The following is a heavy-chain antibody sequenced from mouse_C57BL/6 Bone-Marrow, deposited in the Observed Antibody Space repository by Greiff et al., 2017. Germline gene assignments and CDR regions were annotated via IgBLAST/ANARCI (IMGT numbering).Heavy chain of an antibody. CDR1: GFNIKNTY. V-gene: IGHV14-3*01. D-gene: IGHD2-4*01. J-gene: IGHJ3*01. CDR2: IDPANGNT. Sequence: VQLQQSVAELVRPGASVKLSCTASGFNIKNTYMHWVKQRPEQGLEWIGRIDPANGNTKYAPKFPGKATITADTSSNTAYLQLSSLTSEDTAIYYSARIGPLFYYDYDGFAYWGQGTLVTVSA. CDR3: ARIGPLFYYDYDGFAY.